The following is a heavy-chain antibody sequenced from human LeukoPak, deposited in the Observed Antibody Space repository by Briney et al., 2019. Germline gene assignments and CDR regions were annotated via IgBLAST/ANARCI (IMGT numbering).Heavy chain of an antibody. Sequence: PGGSLRLSCAASGFRFYSYPMNWVRQPPGQGMEWLSNVRTRGDPTSYADSVRGRFTISRDNAKKSLFLQINSLRVEDKAVYFCVRDVDYAFDYWGQGVLVIVSS. CDR2: VRTRGDPT. D-gene: IGHD4-17*01. V-gene: IGHV3-48*01. J-gene: IGHJ4*02. CDR3: VRDVDYAFDY. CDR1: GFRFYSYP.